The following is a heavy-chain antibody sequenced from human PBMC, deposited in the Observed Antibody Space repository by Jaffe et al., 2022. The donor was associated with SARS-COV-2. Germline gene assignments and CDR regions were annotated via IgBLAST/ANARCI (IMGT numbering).Heavy chain of an antibody. CDR3: AKERSMGADQYYYGMDV. J-gene: IGHJ6*02. D-gene: IGHD1-26*01. Sequence: QVQLVESGGGVVQPGRSLRLSCAASGFTFSNYVIHWVRQAPGKGLEWVAVISYDGSNKYYADSVKGRFTISRDNFKNTLYLQMNSLRAEDTAVYYCAKERSMGADQYYYGMDVWGQGTTVTVSS. CDR2: ISYDGSNK. V-gene: IGHV3-30*18. CDR1: GFTFSNYV.